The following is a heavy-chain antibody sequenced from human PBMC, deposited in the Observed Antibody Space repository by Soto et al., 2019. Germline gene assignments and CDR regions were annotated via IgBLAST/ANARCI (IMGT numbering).Heavy chain of an antibody. CDR1: GFTFTNIW. CDR2: IKSRTDDGTA. J-gene: IGHJ4*02. CDR3: ATEGIASRPPFDY. D-gene: IGHD6-13*01. V-gene: IGHV3-15*01. Sequence: PGGSLRLSCAASGFTFTNIWMTWVRQAPGKGLEWVGHIKSRTDDGTADYAAPLKGRFTISRDDSKKMLYLQMNGLKTEDTAVYFCATEGIASRPPFDYWGQGTLVTVSS.